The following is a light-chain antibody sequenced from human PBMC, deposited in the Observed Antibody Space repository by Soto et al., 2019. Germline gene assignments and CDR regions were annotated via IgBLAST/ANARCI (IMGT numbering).Light chain of an antibody. CDR1: SSNVGSNY. CDR3: GTWDNSLSAV. J-gene: IGLJ2*01. Sequence: QSVLTQPPSVSAAPGQKVTISCSGSSSNVGSNYVSWYQQLPGTAPKLLIYDNGKRSSGIPDRFSGSQSGTSATLGITGLQTGDEADYSCGTWDNSLSAVFGGGTKVTVL. V-gene: IGLV1-51*01. CDR2: DNG.